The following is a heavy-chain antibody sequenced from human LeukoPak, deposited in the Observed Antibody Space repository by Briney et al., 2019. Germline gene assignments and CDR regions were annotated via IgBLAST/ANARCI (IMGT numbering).Heavy chain of an antibody. D-gene: IGHD5-18*01. V-gene: IGHV4-34*01. J-gene: IGHJ4*02. CDR1: GGSFSGYY. CDR2: INHSGST. Sequence: PSETLSLTCAVYGGSFSGYYWSWIRQPPGKGLEWIGEINHSGSTNYNPSLKSRVTISVDTSKNQFSLKLSSVTAADTAVYYCARGPTWIQFDYWGQGTLVTVSS. CDR3: ARGPTWIQFDY.